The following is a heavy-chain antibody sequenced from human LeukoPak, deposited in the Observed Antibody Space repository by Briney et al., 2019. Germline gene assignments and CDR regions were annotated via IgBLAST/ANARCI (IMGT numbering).Heavy chain of an antibody. CDR2: ISSSGSTI. Sequence: GGSLRLSCAASGFTFSDYYMSWIRQAPGKGLEWVSYISSSGSTIYYADSVKGRFTISRDNAKNSLYLQMNSLRAEDTAVYYCARDIPDIVATDTGDYFDYWGQGTLVTASS. CDR1: GFTFSDYY. CDR3: ARDIPDIVATDTGDYFDY. D-gene: IGHD5-12*01. J-gene: IGHJ4*02. V-gene: IGHV3-11*01.